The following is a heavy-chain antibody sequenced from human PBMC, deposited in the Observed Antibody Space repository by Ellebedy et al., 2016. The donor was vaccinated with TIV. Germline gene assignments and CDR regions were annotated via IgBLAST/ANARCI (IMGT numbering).Heavy chain of an antibody. CDR3: ARAAIAAAGTGFADY. D-gene: IGHD6-13*01. Sequence: MPSETLSLTCTVSGGSISSYYWSWIRQPPGKGLEWIGYIYYSGSTNYNPSLKSRVTISVDTSKNQFSLKLSSVTAADTAVYYCARAAIAAAGTGFADYWGQGTLVTVSS. J-gene: IGHJ4*02. V-gene: IGHV4-59*01. CDR1: GGSISSYY. CDR2: IYYSGST.